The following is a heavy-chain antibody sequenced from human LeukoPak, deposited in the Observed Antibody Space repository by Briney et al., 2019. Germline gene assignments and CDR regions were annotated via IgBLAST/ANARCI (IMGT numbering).Heavy chain of an antibody. D-gene: IGHD3-22*01. CDR2: IYFSGST. Sequence: PSETLSLTCTVSVGSISRITYFWGWIRQPPRKGLEWIATIYFSGSTYYNPSRESRVSISVDTSKNQFSLKLSSVTAAHTAMYYCARHGGERDYYHDSSGYYYYFDYWGQGTLVTVSS. CDR1: VGSISRITYF. J-gene: IGHJ4*02. CDR3: ARHGGERDYYHDSSGYYYYFDY. V-gene: IGHV4-39*01.